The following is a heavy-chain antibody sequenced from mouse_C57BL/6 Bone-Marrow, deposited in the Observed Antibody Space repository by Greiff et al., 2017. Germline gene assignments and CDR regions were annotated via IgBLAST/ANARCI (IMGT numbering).Heavy chain of an antibody. CDR1: GFTFSDYY. V-gene: IGHV5-16*01. J-gene: IGHJ2*01. CDR2: INYDGSST. Sequence: EVQRVESEGGLVQPGSSMKLSCTASGFTFSDYYMAWVRQVPEKGLEWVANINYDGSSTYYLDSLKSRFIISRDNAKNILYLQMSSLKSEDTATYYCARSWDYWGQGTTLTVSS. CDR3: ARSWDY.